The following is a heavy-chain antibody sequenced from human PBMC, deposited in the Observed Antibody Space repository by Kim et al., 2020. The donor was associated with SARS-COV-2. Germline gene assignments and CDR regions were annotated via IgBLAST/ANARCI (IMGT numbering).Heavy chain of an antibody. CDR3: ARTLSPYYYGSGTLYGMDV. D-gene: IGHD3-10*01. CDR1: GGSISSYY. CDR2: IYTSGSI. J-gene: IGHJ6*02. Sequence: SETLSLTCTVSGGSISSYYWSWIRQPAGKGLEWIGRIYTSGSINYNPSLKSRVTMSVDTSKNQFSLKLSSVTAADTAVYYCARTLSPYYYGSGTLYGMDVWGQGTTVTVSS. V-gene: IGHV4-4*07.